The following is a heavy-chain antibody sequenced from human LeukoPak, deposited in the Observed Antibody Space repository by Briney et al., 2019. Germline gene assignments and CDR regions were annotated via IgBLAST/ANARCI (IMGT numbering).Heavy chain of an antibody. CDR2: INHSGST. CDR3: ARVLRFLEFRFDP. CDR1: GGSFSGYY. Sequence: PSETLSLTCAVYGGSFSGYYWSWIRQPPGKGLEWIGEINHSGSTNYNPSLKSRVTISVDTSKNQFSLKLSSVTAADTAVYYCARVLRFLEFRFDPWGQGTLVTVSS. J-gene: IGHJ5*02. D-gene: IGHD3-3*01. V-gene: IGHV4-34*01.